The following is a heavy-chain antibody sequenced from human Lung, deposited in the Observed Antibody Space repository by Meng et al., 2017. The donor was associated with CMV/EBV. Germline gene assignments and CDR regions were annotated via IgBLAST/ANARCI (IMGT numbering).Heavy chain of an antibody. Sequence: GEXXTISCAAPGFTFSSYWMSWVRQAPGKGLEWVANIKQDGSEKYYVDSVKGRFTISRDNAKNSLYLQMNSLRAEDTAVYYCARDLLLWFGELFPLDYWGQGTLVTVSS. J-gene: IGHJ4*02. CDR3: ARDLLLWFGELFPLDY. D-gene: IGHD3-10*01. CDR2: IKQDGSEK. CDR1: GFTFSSYW. V-gene: IGHV3-7*01.